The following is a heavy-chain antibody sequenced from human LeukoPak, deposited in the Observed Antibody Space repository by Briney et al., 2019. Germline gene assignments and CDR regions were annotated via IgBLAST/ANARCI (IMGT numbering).Heavy chain of an antibody. Sequence: ASVKVSCKASGDTFATYDINWVRQATGQGLEWMGWMNFNTGNTGYVQKFQGRVTMTRDTSISTAYMEVSSLRSEDTAVYYCASSKEQWLVRGWFDPWGQGTLVTVSS. V-gene: IGHV1-8*01. CDR3: ASSKEQWLVRGWFDP. J-gene: IGHJ5*02. D-gene: IGHD6-19*01. CDR1: GDTFATYD. CDR2: MNFNTGNT.